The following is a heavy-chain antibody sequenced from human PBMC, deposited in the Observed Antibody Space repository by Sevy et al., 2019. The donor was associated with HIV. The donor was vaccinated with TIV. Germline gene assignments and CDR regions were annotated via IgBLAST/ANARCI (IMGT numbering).Heavy chain of an antibody. V-gene: IGHV1-69*06. CDR2: IIPIFGTT. J-gene: IGHJ6*03. CDR1: GGSFSSYA. Sequence: ASVKVSCKTSGGSFSSYAISWVRQVPGQGLEWMGGIIPIFGTTTYTQRFQGRITITADISTGTAYMELSSLTSEDTAVYYCARVPPTSSRYYYYYMNVWGKGTAVTVSS. D-gene: IGHD3-9*01. CDR3: ARVPPTSSRYYYYYMNV.